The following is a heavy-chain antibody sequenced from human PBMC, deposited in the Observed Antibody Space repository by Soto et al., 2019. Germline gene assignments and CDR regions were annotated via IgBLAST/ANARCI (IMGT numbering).Heavy chain of an antibody. CDR2: ISYDGTNK. V-gene: IGHV3-30-3*01. CDR1: GFSFSISP. D-gene: IGHD2-8*02. Sequence: QVQLVESGGGVVQPGRSLRLSCAASGFSFSISPMHWVRQAPGKGPEWVALISYDGTNKFYADSVKGRFTISRDNSKSTLDLQVDSLRPEDAAVYYCARDPKTTGGQHWAFNSFDSGGQGTLVTVSS. J-gene: IGHJ5*01. CDR3: ARDPKTTGGQHWAFNSFDS.